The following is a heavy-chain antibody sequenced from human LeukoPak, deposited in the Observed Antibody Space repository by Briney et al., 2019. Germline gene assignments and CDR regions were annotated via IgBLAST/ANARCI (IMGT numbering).Heavy chain of an antibody. CDR1: GYTFTGYY. Sequence: ASVKASCKASGYTFTGYYMHWVRQAPGQGLEWMGWINPNSGGTNYAQKFQGRVTMTRDTSISTAYMELSRLRSDDTAVYYCARGPLLWFGELSGKDYYYYMDVWGKGTTVTISS. CDR2: INPNSGGT. CDR3: ARGPLLWFGELSGKDYYYYMDV. J-gene: IGHJ6*03. D-gene: IGHD3-10*01. V-gene: IGHV1-2*02.